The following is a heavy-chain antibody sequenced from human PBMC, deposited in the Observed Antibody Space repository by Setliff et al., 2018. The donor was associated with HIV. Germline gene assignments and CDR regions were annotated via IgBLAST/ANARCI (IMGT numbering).Heavy chain of an antibody. Sequence: SETLSLTCAVSGGSINSYYWSWSRQPPGKGLEYVGYIFYNGHTLYDPSLRSRVTISLYTSKNQFSLKLSSVTAADTAVYYCARHYDIPVVRNGFDTWGQGTLVTVSS. CDR3: ARHYDIPVVRNGFDT. CDR2: IFYNGHT. CDR1: GGSINSYY. J-gene: IGHJ5*02. D-gene: IGHD2-8*01. V-gene: IGHV4-59*08.